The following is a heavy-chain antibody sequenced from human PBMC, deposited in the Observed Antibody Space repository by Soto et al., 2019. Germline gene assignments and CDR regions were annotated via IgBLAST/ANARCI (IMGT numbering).Heavy chain of an antibody. D-gene: IGHD6-19*01. Sequence: QVQLQQWGAGLLKPSETLSLTCAVYGGSFTGYLWSWIRQPPGKGLEWIGETSHRGVTDYNPSLKSRVTISADTSKNQFSLTLSTVTAADTAVYYCARVAAVAGGLYYGMGVWGQGTTVTVSS. J-gene: IGHJ6*01. CDR2: TSHRGVT. CDR3: ARVAAVAGGLYYGMGV. V-gene: IGHV4-34*01. CDR1: GGSFTGYL.